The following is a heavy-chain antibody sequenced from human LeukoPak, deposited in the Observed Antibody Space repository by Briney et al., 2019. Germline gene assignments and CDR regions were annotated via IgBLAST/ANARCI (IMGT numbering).Heavy chain of an antibody. CDR3: ARDDSGSSRDYYYGMDV. CDR1: EGSITNYD. D-gene: IGHD1-26*01. J-gene: IGHJ6*02. CDR2: VHYSGTA. Sequence: SETLSLTCTVSEGSITNYDWSWVRQPPGKGLEFIGHVHYSGTANYNPSLRSRVTISIDTSKKHFFLKLKSVTAADTAVYYCARDDSGSSRDYYYGMDVWGQGTTVTVSS. V-gene: IGHV4-59*01.